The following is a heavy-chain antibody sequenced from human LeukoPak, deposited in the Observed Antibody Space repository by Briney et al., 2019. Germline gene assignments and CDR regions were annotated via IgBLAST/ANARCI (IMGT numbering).Heavy chain of an antibody. Sequence: AAVKVSSMASGYTFTSYDINWVRQATGPGLEWMGWINPNSGNTGYAQKFQSRVTMTRNTSISTAYMELSSLRSEDTAVYYCARGLHCSGGSCYSSSWFDPWGQGTLVTVSS. D-gene: IGHD2-15*01. V-gene: IGHV1-8*01. J-gene: IGHJ5*02. CDR3: ARGLHCSGGSCYSSSWFDP. CDR2: INPNSGNT. CDR1: GYTFTSYD.